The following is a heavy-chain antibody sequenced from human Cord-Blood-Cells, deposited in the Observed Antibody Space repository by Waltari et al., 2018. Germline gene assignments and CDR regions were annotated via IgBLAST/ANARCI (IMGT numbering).Heavy chain of an antibody. J-gene: IGHJ4*02. V-gene: IGHV4-34*01. CDR3: ARVSFSGVGYFDY. CDR2: INHSGST. D-gene: IGHD3-10*01. Sequence: QVQLQQWGAGLLKPSETLSLTCAVSGGSFSGYYWSWIRQPPGKGLEWIGEINHSGSTNYNPSLKSRVTISVDTSKNQFSLKLSSVTAADTAVYYCARVSFSGVGYFDYWGQGTLVTVSS. CDR1: GGSFSGYY.